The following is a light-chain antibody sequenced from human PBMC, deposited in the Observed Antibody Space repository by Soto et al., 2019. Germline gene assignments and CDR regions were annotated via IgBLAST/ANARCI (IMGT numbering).Light chain of an antibody. CDR3: QQYYSSPSWT. V-gene: IGKV3-20*01. Sequence: EIVLTQSPGTLSLSPGERATLSCRASQSVSSSYLAWYQQKPGQAPRLLIYGASSRATGISDRFSGSGSGTDFTLTISRLEPEDFAVYYCQQYYSSPSWTFGQGTKVEIK. J-gene: IGKJ1*01. CDR1: QSVSSSY. CDR2: GAS.